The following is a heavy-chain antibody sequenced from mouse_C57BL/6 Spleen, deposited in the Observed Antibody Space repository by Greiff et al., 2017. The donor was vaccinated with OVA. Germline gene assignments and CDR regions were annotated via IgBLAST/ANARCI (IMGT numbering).Heavy chain of an antibody. CDR3: ASAMMVRYAMDY. Sequence: EVKLQESGGGLVKPGGSLKLSCAASGFTFSDYGMHWVRQAPEKGLEWVAYISSGSSTIYYADTVKGRFTISRDNAKNTLFLQMTSLRSEDTAMYYCASAMMVRYAMDYWGQGTSVTVSS. CDR2: ISSGSSTI. D-gene: IGHD2-3*01. V-gene: IGHV5-17*01. J-gene: IGHJ4*01. CDR1: GFTFSDYG.